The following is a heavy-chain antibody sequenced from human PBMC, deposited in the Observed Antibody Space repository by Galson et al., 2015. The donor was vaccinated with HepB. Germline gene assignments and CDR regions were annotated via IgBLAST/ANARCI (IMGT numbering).Heavy chain of an antibody. CDR1: GYSFTSYW. Sequence: QSGAEVKKPGESLKISCKGSGYSFTSYWIGWVRQMPGKGLEWMGIIYPGDSDTRYSPSFQGQVTISADKSISTAYLQWSSLKASDTAMYYCARHTGYSYGEYYYYGMDVWGQGTTVTVSS. J-gene: IGHJ6*02. D-gene: IGHD5-18*01. V-gene: IGHV5-51*01. CDR2: IYPGDSDT. CDR3: ARHTGYSYGEYYYYGMDV.